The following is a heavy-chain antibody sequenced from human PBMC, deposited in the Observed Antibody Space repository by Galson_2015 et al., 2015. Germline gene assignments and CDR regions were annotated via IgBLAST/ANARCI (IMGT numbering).Heavy chain of an antibody. V-gene: IGHV3-30*18. CDR3: AKVGSWYVNRDRFDY. CDR1: GFTFSSYG. Sequence: SLRLSCAASGFTFSSYGMHWVRQAPGKGLEWVAVISYDGSNKYYADSVKGRSTISRDNSKNTLYLQMNSLRAEDTAVYYCAKVGSWYVNRDRFDYWGQGTLVTVSS. CDR2: ISYDGSNK. J-gene: IGHJ4*02. D-gene: IGHD6-13*01.